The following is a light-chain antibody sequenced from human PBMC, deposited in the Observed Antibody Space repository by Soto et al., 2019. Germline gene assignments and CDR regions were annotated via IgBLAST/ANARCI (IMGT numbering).Light chain of an antibody. Sequence: DIQMTQSPSTLSGSVGDRVTITCRASQTISSWLAWYQQKPGKAPKLLIYKASTLKGGVPSRFSGSGSGTEFTLTISSLQPDDFATYYCKHYNSYSEAFGQGTKVDIK. CDR3: KHYNSYSEA. CDR1: QTISSW. V-gene: IGKV1-5*03. J-gene: IGKJ1*01. CDR2: KAS.